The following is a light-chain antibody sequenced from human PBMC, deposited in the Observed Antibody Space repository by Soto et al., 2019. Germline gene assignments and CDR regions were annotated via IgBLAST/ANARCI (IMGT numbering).Light chain of an antibody. Sequence: DIQMTQSPSSLSASVGDRVTITCRASESISRHLNWYQQKPGKAPKLLIYAASSLQNGVPSRFSGGVSGTDFTLTISNLQPEDFATYYCQQSYSPLSITFGQGARLEIK. J-gene: IGKJ5*01. CDR3: QQSYSPLSIT. V-gene: IGKV1-39*01. CDR1: ESISRH. CDR2: AAS.